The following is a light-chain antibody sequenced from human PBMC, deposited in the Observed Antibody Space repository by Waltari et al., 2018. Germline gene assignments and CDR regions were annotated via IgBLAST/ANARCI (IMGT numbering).Light chain of an antibody. CDR3: QTGGRGTWV. Sequence: QLVVTQSPSASASLGASVKLTCTLSSGHSSNIIAWLQQQPEKGPRYLMKVNSDGSHSRGDEIPDRFSGSSSGAERYLTISSLQAEDEADYYCQTGGRGTWVFGGGTKLTVL. CDR1: SGHSSNI. CDR2: VNSDGSH. V-gene: IGLV4-69*01. J-gene: IGLJ3*02.